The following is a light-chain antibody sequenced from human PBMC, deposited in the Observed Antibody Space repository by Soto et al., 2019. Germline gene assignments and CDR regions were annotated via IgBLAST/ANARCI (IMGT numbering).Light chain of an antibody. Sequence: QSALTQPASVSGSPGQSITISCTGTSSDVGGYNYVSWYQQHPGKAPKLMIYDVSNRPSGVSNRFSGSKSGNTASLTISGLQAEDEADYYCSSYTSSSTLVFGGGTKGDRP. J-gene: IGLJ2*01. CDR2: DVS. V-gene: IGLV2-14*01. CDR3: SSYTSSSTLV. CDR1: SSDVGGYNY.